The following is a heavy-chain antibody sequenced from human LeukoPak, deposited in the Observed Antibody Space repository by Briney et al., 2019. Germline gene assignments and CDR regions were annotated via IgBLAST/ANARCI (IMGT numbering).Heavy chain of an antibody. Sequence: GAPVKVSCKASGYTFTGHYMHWVRQAPGQGLEWMGWINPNSGGTYYAQKFQGRVTMTTDTSINTAYVELSDLTSDDAAIYYCARDGRLTLVRGVIVTPAPNWLDPWGQGTLVTVSS. V-gene: IGHV1-2*02. CDR2: INPNSGGT. CDR1: GYTFTGHY. CDR3: ARDGRLTLVRGVIVTPAPNWLDP. J-gene: IGHJ5*02. D-gene: IGHD3-10*01.